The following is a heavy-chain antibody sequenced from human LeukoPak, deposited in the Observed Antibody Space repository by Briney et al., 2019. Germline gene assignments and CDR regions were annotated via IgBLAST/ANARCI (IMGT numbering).Heavy chain of an antibody. J-gene: IGHJ1*01. CDR3: ARDQYYYDSSGYYREYFQH. V-gene: IGHV3-20*04. D-gene: IGHD3-22*01. Sequence: RPGGSLRLSCAASGFTFDDYGMSWVRQAPGKGLEWVSGINWNGGSTGYADSVKGRFTISRDNAKNSLYLQMNSLRAEDTALYYCARDQYYYDSSGYYREYFQHWGQGTLVTVCS. CDR1: GFTFDDYG. CDR2: INWNGGST.